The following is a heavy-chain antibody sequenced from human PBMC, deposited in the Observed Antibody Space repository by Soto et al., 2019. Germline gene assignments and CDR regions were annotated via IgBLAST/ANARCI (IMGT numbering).Heavy chain of an antibody. CDR1: GYTFTNYW. CDR3: TRPRVEAGGPNDEGNHALDM. CDR2: INPADSHT. Sequence: VESLKISCKGSGYTFTNYWIVWVRQVPGKGLEWLGIINPADSHTRYSPSFQGQVTVSVDKSIKTAYLQWSSLRASDSAMYYCTRPRVEAGGPNDEGNHALDMLGQGTSVAVFS. D-gene: IGHD1-26*01. J-gene: IGHJ6*02. V-gene: IGHV5-51*01.